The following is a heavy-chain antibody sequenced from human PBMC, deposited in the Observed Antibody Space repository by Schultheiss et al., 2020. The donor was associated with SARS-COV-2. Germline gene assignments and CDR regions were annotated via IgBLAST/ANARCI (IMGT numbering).Heavy chain of an antibody. D-gene: IGHD3-22*01. CDR2: INHSGST. CDR1: GFTVSSNY. CDR3: ARSLPYYYDSSGSFDI. Sequence: GSLRLSCAASGFTVSSNYMSWIRQPPGKGLEWIGEINHSGSTNYNPSLKSRVTISVDTSKNQFSLKLSSVTAADTAVYYCARSLPYYYDSSGSFDIWGQRTMVTVSS. V-gene: IGHV4-34*01. J-gene: IGHJ3*02.